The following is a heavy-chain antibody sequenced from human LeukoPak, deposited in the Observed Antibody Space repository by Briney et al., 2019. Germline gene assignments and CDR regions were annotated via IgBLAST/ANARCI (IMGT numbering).Heavy chain of an antibody. CDR1: GYTFTGYY. D-gene: IGHD6-13*01. CDR2: INPNSGGT. CDR3: ARALGYSGSWYYRDYYGMDV. Sequence: ASVKVSCKASGYTFTGYYMHWVRQAPGQGLEWMGWINPNSGGTNYAQKFQGRVTMTRDTSISTAYMELSRLRSDDTAVYYCARALGYSGSWYYRDYYGMDVWGQGTTVTVSS. J-gene: IGHJ6*02. V-gene: IGHV1-2*02.